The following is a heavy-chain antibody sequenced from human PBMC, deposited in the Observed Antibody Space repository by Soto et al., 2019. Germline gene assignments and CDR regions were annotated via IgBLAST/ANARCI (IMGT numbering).Heavy chain of an antibody. CDR3: ARHLHPTTGYCPSTSCYHFDY. CDR1: GYSFTSYW. CDR2: IYPGDSDT. V-gene: IGHV5-51*01. D-gene: IGHD2-2*01. Sequence: GEYLKISCNGSGYSFTSYWIGWVRQMPGKGLEWMGIIYPGDSDTRYSPSFQGQVTISADKSISTAYLKLSSVTAADTAVYYCARHLHPTTGYCPSTSCYHFDYWGQGTLVTVAS. J-gene: IGHJ4*02.